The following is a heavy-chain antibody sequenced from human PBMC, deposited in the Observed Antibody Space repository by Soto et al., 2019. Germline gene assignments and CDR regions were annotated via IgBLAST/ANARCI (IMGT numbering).Heavy chain of an antibody. CDR3: SISDRYYGMDV. CDR2: ISTSGGST. Sequence: EVQLLESGGGLVQPGGSLRLSCAASGFTFSSYAMSWVRQAPGKGLEWVSSISTSGGSTYYAHSVKGRFTLSRDNSNNTLYLQMNSLRAEDTAVYYCSISDRYYGMDVWGIGTTVSVSS. V-gene: IGHV3-23*01. CDR1: GFTFSSYA. J-gene: IGHJ6*04. D-gene: IGHD2-21*01.